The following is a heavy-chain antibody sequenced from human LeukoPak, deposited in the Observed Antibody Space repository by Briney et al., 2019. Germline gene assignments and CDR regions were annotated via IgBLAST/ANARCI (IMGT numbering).Heavy chain of an antibody. Sequence: GGSLRLSCAASGFTVSSNYMRWVRQAPGKGLEWVSVIYSGGSTYYADSVKGRFTISRDNSKNTLYLQMNSLRAEDTAVYYCARGSRRRYSSSWHPPFDYWGQGTLVTVSS. J-gene: IGHJ4*02. D-gene: IGHD6-13*01. CDR2: IYSGGST. V-gene: IGHV3-53*01. CDR1: GFTVSSNY. CDR3: ARGSRRRYSSSWHPPFDY.